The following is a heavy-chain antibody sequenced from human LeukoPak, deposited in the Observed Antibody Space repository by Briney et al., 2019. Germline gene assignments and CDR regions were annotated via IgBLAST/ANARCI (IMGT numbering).Heavy chain of an antibody. D-gene: IGHD3-22*01. CDR3: AKDRDSSGYYFWYFDL. V-gene: IGHV3-11*06. CDR2: ISSTGVYT. CDR1: GFTFSDYY. J-gene: IGHJ2*01. Sequence: GGSLRLSCAASGFTFSDYYMTWIRQAPGKGLEWVSYISSTGVYTNYADSVKGRFTISRDNFKNTLYLQMNSLRAEDTAAYYCAKDRDSSGYYFWYFDLWGRGTLVTVSS.